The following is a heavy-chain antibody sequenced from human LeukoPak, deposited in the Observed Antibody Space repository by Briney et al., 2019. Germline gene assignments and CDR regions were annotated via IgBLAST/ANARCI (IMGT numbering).Heavy chain of an antibody. D-gene: IGHD6-19*01. Sequence: PSETLSLTCTVSGGSISSYYWSWIRQPPGKGLEWIGYIYYSGSTNYNPSLKSRVTISVDTSKNQFSLKLSSVTAADTAVYYCARHWVAVAFDPWGQGTPVTVSS. CDR1: GGSISSYY. CDR2: IYYSGST. CDR3: ARHWVAVAFDP. V-gene: IGHV4-59*08. J-gene: IGHJ5*02.